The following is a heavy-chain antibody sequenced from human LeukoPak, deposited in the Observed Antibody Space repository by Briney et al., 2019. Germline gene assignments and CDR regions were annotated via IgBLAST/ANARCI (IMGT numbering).Heavy chain of an antibody. D-gene: IGHD1/OR15-1a*01. J-gene: IGHJ3*02. V-gene: IGHV1-69*13. CDR1: GGTFISDA. CDR2: IIPIFGTA. CDR3: AREAYGTNAFDI. Sequence: SAKVSCKASGGTFISDAISWVRQAPGQGLEWMGGIIPIFGTANYAQKFQGRVTITADESTSTAYMELSSLRSEDTAVYYCAREAYGTNAFDIWGQGTMVTVSS.